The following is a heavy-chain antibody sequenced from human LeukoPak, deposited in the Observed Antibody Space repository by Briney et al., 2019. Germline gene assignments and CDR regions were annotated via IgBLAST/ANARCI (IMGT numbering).Heavy chain of an antibody. CDR1: GDXLSSNSVA. Sequence: SQTLSLTCALSGDXLSSNSVAWTWLRPSPSGGLEWRGRTYYRSKWYNDYPLSMNGRITNNPDPSKNQFSLQLNSVTPEDTAVYYCARGYYGMDVWGQGTTVTVSS. V-gene: IGHV6-1*01. CDR2: TYYRSKWYN. CDR3: ARGYYGMDV. J-gene: IGHJ6*02.